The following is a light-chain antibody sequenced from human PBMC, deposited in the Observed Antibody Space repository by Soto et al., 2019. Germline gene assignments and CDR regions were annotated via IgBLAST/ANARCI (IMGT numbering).Light chain of an antibody. CDR2: AAS. Sequence: DIQMTQSPSSLSASIGDRVTISCRASQDITTYLNWYQQKPGKAPKLLIYAASTLQSGVPSRFSGSGSETVFTLSIKNVQPEDFAIYYCQQSSRRLWTFGQGTKVEVK. CDR3: QQSSRRLWT. CDR1: QDITTY. V-gene: IGKV1-39*01. J-gene: IGKJ1*01.